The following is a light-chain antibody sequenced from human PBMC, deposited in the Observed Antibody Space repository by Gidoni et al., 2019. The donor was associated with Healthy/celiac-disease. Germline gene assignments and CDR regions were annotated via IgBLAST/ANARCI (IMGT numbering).Light chain of an antibody. Sequence: QSVLTPPPSVSGAPGQRVPISCTGSSSNIGAGYDVHWYQQLPGTAPKLLIYGNSNRPSGVPDRFSGSKSGTSASLAITGLQAEDEADYYCQSYDSSLSARYVFGTGTKVTVL. CDR3: QSYDSSLSARYV. V-gene: IGLV1-40*01. CDR1: SSNIGAGYD. CDR2: GNS. J-gene: IGLJ1*01.